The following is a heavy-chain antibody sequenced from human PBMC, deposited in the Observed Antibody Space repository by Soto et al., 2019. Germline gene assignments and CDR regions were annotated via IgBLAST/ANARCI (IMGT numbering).Heavy chain of an antibody. CDR1: GFTFSSYA. D-gene: IGHD5-12*01. J-gene: IGHJ4*02. CDR2: ISGSGGST. CDR3: AKDPGVDIVATGWRGHYFDY. Sequence: PGGSLRLSCAASGFTFSSYAMSWVRQAPGKGLEWVSAISGSGGSTYYADSVKGRFTISRDNSKNTLYLQMNSLRAEDTAVYYCAKDPGVDIVATGWRGHYFDYWGQGTLVTVPQ. V-gene: IGHV3-23*01.